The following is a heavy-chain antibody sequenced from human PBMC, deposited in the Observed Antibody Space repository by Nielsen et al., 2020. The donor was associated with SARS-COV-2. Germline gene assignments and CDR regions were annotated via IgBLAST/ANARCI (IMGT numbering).Heavy chain of an antibody. V-gene: IGHV1-24*01. CDR2: FDPEDGET. CDR3: ATDPRGYDSSGYP. CDR1: GYTLTELS. D-gene: IGHD3-22*01. Sequence: ASVQVSCKVSGYTLTELSMHWVRQAPGKGLEWMGGFDPEDGETIYAQKFQGRVTMTEDTSTDTAYMELSSLRSEDTAVYYCATDPRGYDSSGYPWGQGTLVTVSS. J-gene: IGHJ5*02.